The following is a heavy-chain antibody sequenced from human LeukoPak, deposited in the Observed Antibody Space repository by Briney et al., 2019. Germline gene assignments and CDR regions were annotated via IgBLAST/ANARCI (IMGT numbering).Heavy chain of an antibody. CDR1: GYTFTSYG. V-gene: IGHV1-18*01. J-gene: IGHJ4*02. Sequence: ASVKVSCKASGYTFTSYGISWVRQAPGQGLEWVGWISAYNGNTNYAQKLQGRVTMTTDTSTSTAYMELRSLRSDDTAVYYCARDLGLYYGSGTHPLGYWGQGTLVTVSS. D-gene: IGHD3-10*01. CDR3: ARDLGLYYGSGTHPLGY. CDR2: ISAYNGNT.